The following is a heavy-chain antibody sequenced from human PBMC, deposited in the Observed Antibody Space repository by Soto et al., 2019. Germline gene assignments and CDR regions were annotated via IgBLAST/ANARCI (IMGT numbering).Heavy chain of an antibody. CDR1: GGSISSYY. J-gene: IGHJ4*02. D-gene: IGHD3-16*01. CDR2: IYYSGST. CDR3: ARALVYDYIWGSAPYPFDY. V-gene: IGHV4-59*08. Sequence: SSETLSLTCTVSGGSISSYYWSWIRQPPGKELEWIGYIYYSGSTNYNPSLKSRVTISVDTSKNQFSLKLSSVTAADTAVYYCARALVYDYIWGSAPYPFDYWGQGTLVTVSS.